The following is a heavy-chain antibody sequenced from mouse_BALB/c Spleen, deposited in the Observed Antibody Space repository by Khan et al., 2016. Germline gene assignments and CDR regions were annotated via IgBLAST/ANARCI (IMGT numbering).Heavy chain of an antibody. D-gene: IGHD2-14*01. Sequence: QVQLKESGPGLVAPSQSLSITCTVSGSSLTSYGVSWVRQPPGKGLEWLGVIWGDASTHYHSSLISRLSISKDNSNSQVFVKLNSLQTDDTATYYCAKLGGNYAMDYWGQGTSVTVSS. CDR2: IWGDAST. V-gene: IGHV2-3*01. CDR1: GSSLTSYG. CDR3: AKLGGNYAMDY. J-gene: IGHJ4*01.